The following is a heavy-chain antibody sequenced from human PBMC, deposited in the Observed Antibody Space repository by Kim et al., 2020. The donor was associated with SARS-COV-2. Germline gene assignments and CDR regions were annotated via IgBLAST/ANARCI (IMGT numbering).Heavy chain of an antibody. Sequence: GGSLRLSCAASGFTFSGYAMSWVRQAPGKGLEWVSVIYSGGSSTYYADSVKGRFTISRDNSKNTLYLQMNSLRAEDTAVYYCAKAPGALHFDYWGQGTLVTVSS. CDR3: AKAPGALHFDY. J-gene: IGHJ4*02. D-gene: IGHD1-1*01. CDR1: GFTFSGYA. V-gene: IGHV3-23*03. CDR2: IYSGGSST.